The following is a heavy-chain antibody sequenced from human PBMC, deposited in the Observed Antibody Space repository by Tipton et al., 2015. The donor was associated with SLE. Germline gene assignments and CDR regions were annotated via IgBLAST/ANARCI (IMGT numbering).Heavy chain of an antibody. D-gene: IGHD6-19*01. CDR1: GGSVSSDPYY. CDR2: IYYSGST. CDR3: AGVSLSSGWYVLWYFDL. Sequence: TLSLTCSVSGGSVSSDPYYWSWIRQPPGKGLEWIGYIYYSGSTNYNPSLKSRVTISVDTSKNQFSLKLSSVTAADTAVYYCAGVSLSSGWYVLWYFDLWGRGTLVTVSS. V-gene: IGHV4-61*01. J-gene: IGHJ2*01.